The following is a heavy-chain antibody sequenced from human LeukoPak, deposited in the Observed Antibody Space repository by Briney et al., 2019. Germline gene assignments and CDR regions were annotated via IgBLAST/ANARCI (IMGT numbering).Heavy chain of an antibody. D-gene: IGHD2-2*01. V-gene: IGHV3-23*01. J-gene: IGHJ4*02. CDR1: GFTFTSYV. CDR3: ANYLRQLPFDY. CDR2: VTSGGST. Sequence: GGSLRLSCAASGFTFTSYVMTWVRQAPEKGLEWVSAVTSGGSTFYADPVEGRFTISRDNSKNTLYLQMNSLRAEDTAVYYCANYLRQLPFDYWGQGTLVTVSS.